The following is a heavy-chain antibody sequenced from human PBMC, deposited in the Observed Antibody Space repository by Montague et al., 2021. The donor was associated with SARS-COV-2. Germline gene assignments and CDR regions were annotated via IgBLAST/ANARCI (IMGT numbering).Heavy chain of an antibody. Sequence: SETLSLTCNVSGASISRSDYYWAWIRQPPGKGLELIGSIHYIGNTYYNPPLESRVTISVDTSQNQFSLKLRSVTAAATAVYYCARLLPDGTVVVTDIPFDSWGQGTLVTVSS. CDR1: GASISRSDYY. CDR2: IHYIGNT. J-gene: IGHJ4*02. V-gene: IGHV4-39*01. CDR3: ARLLPDGTVVVTDIPFDS. D-gene: IGHD2-21*02.